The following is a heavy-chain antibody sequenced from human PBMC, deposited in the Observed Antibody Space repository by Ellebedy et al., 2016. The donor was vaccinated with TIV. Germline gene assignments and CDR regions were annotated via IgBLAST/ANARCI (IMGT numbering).Heavy chain of an antibody. J-gene: IGHJ5*02. Sequence: GSLRLXCTVSGDSISSHYWSWIRQPPGKGLEWIGYISYSGSTNYNPSLKSRVFISVDTSNNQFSLKLNSVTAADTAVYYCARRGEHPLGRWFDPWGQGTLVSVSS. D-gene: IGHD1-26*01. CDR2: ISYSGST. V-gene: IGHV4-59*08. CDR1: GDSISSHY. CDR3: ARRGEHPLGRWFDP.